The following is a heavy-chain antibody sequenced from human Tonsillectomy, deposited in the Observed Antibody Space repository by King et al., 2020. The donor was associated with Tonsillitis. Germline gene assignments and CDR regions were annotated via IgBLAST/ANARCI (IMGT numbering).Heavy chain of an antibody. CDR2: IAVGSGNT. J-gene: IGHJ3*02. Sequence: QLVQSGPEVKKPGTSVKVSCKASGFTFSNSGIQWVRQARGQRLEWIGWIAVGSGNTNYAQKFQERVTITRDMSTSTAYMELSSLRSEDTAVYYCAAEGAWTYYYDSSGNLKCDAFDIWGQGTMVTVSS. CDR1: GFTFSNSG. V-gene: IGHV1-58*02. CDR3: AAEGAWTYYYDSSGNLKCDAFDI. D-gene: IGHD3-22*01.